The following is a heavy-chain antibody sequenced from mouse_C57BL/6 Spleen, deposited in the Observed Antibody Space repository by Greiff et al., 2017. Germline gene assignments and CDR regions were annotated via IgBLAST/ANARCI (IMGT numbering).Heavy chain of an antibody. CDR1: GYTFTSTW. CDR2: IDPSDSYT. J-gene: IGHJ2*01. Sequence: QVQLQQPGAELVRPGTSVKLSCKASGYTFTSTWMHWVKQRPGQGLEWIGVIDPSDSYTNYNQKFKGKATLTVDTSSSTAYMQLSSLTSEDSAVYYCAREGEVARYFDYWGQGTTLTVSS. D-gene: IGHD1-1*01. V-gene: IGHV1-59*01. CDR3: AREGEVARYFDY.